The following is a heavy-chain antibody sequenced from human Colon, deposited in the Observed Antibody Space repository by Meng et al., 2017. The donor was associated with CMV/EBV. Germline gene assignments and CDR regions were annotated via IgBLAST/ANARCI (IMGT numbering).Heavy chain of an antibody. J-gene: IGHJ4*02. V-gene: IGHV3-9*01. D-gene: IGHD3-10*01. CDR2: ISWNSGTA. CDR3: VKDSRDFGSGLNPYHFDS. Sequence: GGSLSLSCAVSGFTFNNYAMHWVRQRPGKGLEWVSGISWNSGTAGYGVSVQGRFTTSRDNAKNSLYLQLNDVRPEDTALYYCVKDSRDFGSGLNPYHFDSWGQGTLVTVSS. CDR1: GFTFNNYA.